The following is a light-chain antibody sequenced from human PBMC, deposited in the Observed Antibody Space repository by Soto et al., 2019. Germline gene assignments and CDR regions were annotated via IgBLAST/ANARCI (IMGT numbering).Light chain of an antibody. V-gene: IGKV3-15*01. CDR1: QSVSSI. Sequence: EIVMTQSPATLSVSPGERATLSCRASQSVSSILAWYQQKPGQAPRLLIYGASTRATGIPARFSGSGSGTEFTLTISSLQSEDFAVYYCQQYNNWPPGVTFGQGTKVDIK. CDR3: QQYNNWPPGVT. J-gene: IGKJ1*01. CDR2: GAS.